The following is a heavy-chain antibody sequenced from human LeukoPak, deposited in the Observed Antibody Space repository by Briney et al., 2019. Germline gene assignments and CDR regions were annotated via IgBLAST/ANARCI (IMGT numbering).Heavy chain of an antibody. Sequence: GGSLRLSCAASGFTFSSYWMHWVRQAPGKGLVWVSRINSDGSSTSYADSVKGRFTISRDNAKNTLYLQMNSLRAEDTAVYYCAKESSYGYELDYWGQGTLVTVSS. J-gene: IGHJ4*02. D-gene: IGHD5-18*01. CDR1: GFTFSSYW. CDR3: AKESSYGYELDY. CDR2: INSDGSST. V-gene: IGHV3-74*01.